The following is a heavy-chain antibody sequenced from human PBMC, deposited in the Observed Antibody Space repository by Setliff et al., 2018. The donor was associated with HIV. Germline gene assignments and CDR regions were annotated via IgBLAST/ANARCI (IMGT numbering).Heavy chain of an antibody. Sequence: LRLSCAASGFRFSVYSMNWIRQAPGKGLEWISYMTSDEKTISYADSVKGRFTISRDNAGNSLYLQMNNLRAEDTALYFCARSVDGYFDYWGQGALVTVS. D-gene: IGHD5-12*01. CDR3: ARSVDGYFDY. J-gene: IGHJ4*02. CDR2: MTSDEKTI. V-gene: IGHV3-11*04. CDR1: GFRFSVYS.